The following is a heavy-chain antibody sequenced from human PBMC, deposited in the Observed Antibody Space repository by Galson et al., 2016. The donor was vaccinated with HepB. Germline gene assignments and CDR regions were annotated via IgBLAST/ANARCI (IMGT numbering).Heavy chain of an antibody. D-gene: IGHD1-20*01. CDR2: MSTRGRTI. V-gene: IGHV3-11*01. CDR3: ATLTGNYVDY. J-gene: IGHJ4*02. CDR1: GFTFSDKY. Sequence: SLRLSCAASGFTFSDKYMGWIRQAPGKGLEWISYMSTRGRTISYADSVKGRLIISRDNANNSLYLQINSLRAEDTATYYCATLTGNYVDYWGQGTLVTVSS.